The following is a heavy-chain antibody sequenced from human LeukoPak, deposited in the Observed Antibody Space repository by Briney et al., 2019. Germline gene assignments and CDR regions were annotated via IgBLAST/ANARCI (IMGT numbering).Heavy chain of an antibody. CDR1: GGSISNYF. CDR3: ARVAWLQSGLYFDY. D-gene: IGHD5-24*01. J-gene: IGHJ4*02. Sequence: SETLSLTCTVSGGSISNYFWSWIRQPPGKGLEWIGYIYYSRSTNHNPSLKSRVTISVDTSKNQFSLKLSSVTAADTAVYYCARVAWLQSGLYFDYWGQGTLVTVSS. CDR2: IYYSRST. V-gene: IGHV4-59*01.